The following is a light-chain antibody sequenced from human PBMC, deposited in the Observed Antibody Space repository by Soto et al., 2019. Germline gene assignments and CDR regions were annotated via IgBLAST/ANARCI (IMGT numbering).Light chain of an antibody. Sequence: QLTQFPSSLSASVGDRVTITCRASQGVSSHLALHQQKPGKAPKLLIYEVSTLQSGVPSRFSGSGSGTDFTLTISSLQPEDFATYYCQHLNSYPITFGQGTRLEIK. V-gene: IGKV1-9*01. CDR1: QGVSSH. CDR2: EVS. CDR3: QHLNSYPIT. J-gene: IGKJ5*01.